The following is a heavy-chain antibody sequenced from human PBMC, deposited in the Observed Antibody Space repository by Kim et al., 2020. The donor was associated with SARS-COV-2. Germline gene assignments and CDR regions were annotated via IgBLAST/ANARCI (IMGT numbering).Heavy chain of an antibody. V-gene: IGHV3-33*06. CDR1: GFTFSSYG. Sequence: GGSLRLSCAASGFTFSSYGMHWVRQAPGKGLEWVAVIWYDGSNKYYEDSVKGRFTISRDNSKNTLYLQMNSLRAEDTAVYYCAKDRKVAGTYYYYGMDVWGQGTTVTVSS. CDR3: AKDRKVAGTYYYYGMDV. J-gene: IGHJ6*02. D-gene: IGHD6-19*01. CDR2: IWYDGSNK.